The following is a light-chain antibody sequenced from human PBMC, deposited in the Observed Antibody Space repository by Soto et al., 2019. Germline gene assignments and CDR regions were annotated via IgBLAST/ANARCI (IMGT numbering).Light chain of an antibody. J-gene: IGLJ3*02. CDR2: EVT. CDR1: SSDVGGYNY. CDR3: GTWDSSLSAGV. Sequence: QSALTQPPSASGSPGQSVTISCTGTSSDVGGYNYVSWYQQHPGKAPKLMIYEVTKRPSGVPDRFSGSKSGTSATLGITGFQTGDEADYYCGTWDSSLSAGVFGGGTKLTVL. V-gene: IGLV2-8*01.